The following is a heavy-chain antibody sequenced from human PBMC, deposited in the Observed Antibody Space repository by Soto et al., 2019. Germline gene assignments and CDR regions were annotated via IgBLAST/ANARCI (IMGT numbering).Heavy chain of an antibody. CDR3: ARDNYDILTGYYYYYGMDV. V-gene: IGHV3-64*01. J-gene: IGHJ6*02. D-gene: IGHD3-9*01. Sequence: PGGSLRLSCAASGFTFSSYAMHWVRQAPGKGLEYVSAISSNGGSTYYANSVKGRFTISRDNSKNTLYLQMGSLRAEDMAVYYCARDNYDILTGYYYYYGMDVWGQGTTVTVSS. CDR1: GFTFSSYA. CDR2: ISSNGGST.